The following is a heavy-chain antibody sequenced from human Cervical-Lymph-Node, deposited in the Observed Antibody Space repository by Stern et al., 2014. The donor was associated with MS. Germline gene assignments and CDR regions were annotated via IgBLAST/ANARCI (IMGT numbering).Heavy chain of an antibody. CDR2: IYHTGST. V-gene: IGHV4-30-4*08. CDR1: GGSISSGGYS. D-gene: IGHD2-2*01. CDR3: AGAIGKYELLEAFDM. J-gene: IGHJ3*02. Sequence: QLQLQESGPGLVKPSQTLSLTCTVSGGSISSGGYSWSWIRQPPGKGLEWVGYIYHTGSTYYNPSLKSRLDISVDTSKNQFSLKVRSVTAADTAVYYCAGAIGKYELLEAFDMWGQGTKVTVSS.